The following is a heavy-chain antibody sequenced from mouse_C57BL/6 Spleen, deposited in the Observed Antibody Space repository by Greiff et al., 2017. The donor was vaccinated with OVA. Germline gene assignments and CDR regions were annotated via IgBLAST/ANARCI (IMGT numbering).Heavy chain of an antibody. CDR2: IDPEDGGT. CDR3: ASPYSNSDY. D-gene: IGHD2-5*01. J-gene: IGHJ2*01. V-gene: IGHV14-2*01. CDR1: GFNIKDYY. Sequence: VQLQQSGAELVKPGASVKLSCTASGFNIKDYYMHWVKQRTEQGLEWIGRIDPEDGGTKYAPNFPGKAPITADTASNTAYRQLSILTAEDTAVYYCASPYSNSDYWGQGTTLTVSS.